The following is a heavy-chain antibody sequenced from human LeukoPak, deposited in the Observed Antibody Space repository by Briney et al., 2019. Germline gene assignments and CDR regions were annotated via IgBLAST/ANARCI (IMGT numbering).Heavy chain of an antibody. Sequence: SETLSLTCTVSGGSITGYHWSWIRQPPGKGLEWIGYIYSSETTNYKPSLKSRVTISADTSKNQFSLKLTSVTAADTAIYYCARRNDFDIWGQGTMVTVSP. CDR3: ARRNDFDI. V-gene: IGHV4-4*08. J-gene: IGHJ3*02. CDR2: IYSSETT. CDR1: GGSITGYH.